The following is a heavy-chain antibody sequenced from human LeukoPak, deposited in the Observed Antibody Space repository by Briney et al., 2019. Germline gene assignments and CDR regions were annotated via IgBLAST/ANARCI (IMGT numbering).Heavy chain of an antibody. CDR2: IYYSGST. D-gene: IGHD3-16*02. CDR1: GGSISSSSYY. V-gene: IGHV4-39*01. CDR3: ARHLLVTENFDY. Sequence: SETLSLTCTVSGGSISSSSYYWGWIRQPPGKGLEWIGSIYYSGSTYYNPSLKSRVTISVDTSKNQFSLKLSSVTAADTAVYYCARHLLVTENFDYWGQGTLVTVSS. J-gene: IGHJ4*02.